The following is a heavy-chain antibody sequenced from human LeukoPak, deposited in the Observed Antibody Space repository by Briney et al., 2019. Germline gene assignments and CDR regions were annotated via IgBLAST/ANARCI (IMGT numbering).Heavy chain of an antibody. J-gene: IGHJ4*02. CDR3: ARDRHRYSYDTGGYPPY. CDR1: GFIFSDYD. Sequence: AGGSLRLTCAASGFIFSDYDMNWVRQAPGQGLEWVALFSSLGSYKYYADSVKGRFTISRDNAKNSLYLQMNSLRAEDTAVYYCARDRHRYSYDTGGYPPYWGQGTLVTVSS. CDR2: FSSLGSYK. V-gene: IGHV3-21*01. D-gene: IGHD3-22*01.